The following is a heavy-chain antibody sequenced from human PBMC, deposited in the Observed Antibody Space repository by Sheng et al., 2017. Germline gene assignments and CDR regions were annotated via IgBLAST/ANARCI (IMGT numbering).Heavy chain of an antibody. D-gene: IGHD1-26*01. V-gene: IGHV4-59*11. CDR2: MYYSGST. Sequence: QVLLQESGPGLVKPSETLSLSCSVSGASISSHYWSWIRQPPGKGLEWIGNMYYSGSTNYNLSLNGRVTISEDTSKSQLSLKLSSVTAADTAVYYCARVLGGWEFHDVFDIWGQGTTVTVSS. J-gene: IGHJ3*02. CDR1: GASISSHY. CDR3: ARVLGGWEFHDVFDI.